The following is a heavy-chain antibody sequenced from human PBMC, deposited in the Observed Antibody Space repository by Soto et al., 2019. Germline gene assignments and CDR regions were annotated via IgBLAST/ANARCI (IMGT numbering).Heavy chain of an antibody. V-gene: IGHV1-2*02. CDR1: GYTFTGYY. J-gene: IGHJ4*02. CDR2: INPNSGDT. Sequence: ASVKVSCKASGYTFTGYYMHWVRQAPGQGLEWMGWINPNSGDTNYAQNFQGRVTMTWDTSISTAYMELSSLRSDDSAVYYCARVTAAAGTWALWGQGTLVTVSS. CDR3: ARVTAAAGTWAL. D-gene: IGHD6-13*01.